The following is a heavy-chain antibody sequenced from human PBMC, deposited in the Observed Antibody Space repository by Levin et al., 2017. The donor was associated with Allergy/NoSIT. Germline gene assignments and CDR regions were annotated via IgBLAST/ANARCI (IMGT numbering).Heavy chain of an antibody. CDR1: GFTFSSYA. CDR3: ATLRAYYYGSGSYYFDY. V-gene: IGHV3-23*01. D-gene: IGHD3-10*01. CDR2: ISGSGGST. J-gene: IGHJ4*02. Sequence: GGSLRLSCAASGFTFSSYAMSWVRQAPGKGLEWVSAISGSGGSTYYADSVKGRFTISRDNSKNTLYLQMNSLRAEDTAVYYCATLRAYYYGSGSYYFDYWGQGTLVTVSS.